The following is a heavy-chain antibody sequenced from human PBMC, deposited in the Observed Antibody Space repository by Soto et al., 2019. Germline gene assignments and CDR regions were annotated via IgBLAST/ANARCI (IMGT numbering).Heavy chain of an antibody. D-gene: IGHD3-22*01. V-gene: IGHV3-33*01. CDR3: AREYYYDSSGTYSGDRGYYFDY. CDR2: IWYDESNK. J-gene: IGHJ4*02. Sequence: GGSLRLSCAASGFTFTNYGIHWVRQAPGKGLECVAAIWYDESNKYYADSVKGRFTISRDNYKNTMYLQMNSLRAEDTAVYYCAREYYYDSSGTYSGDRGYYFDYWGQGDLVTVSS. CDR1: GFTFTNYG.